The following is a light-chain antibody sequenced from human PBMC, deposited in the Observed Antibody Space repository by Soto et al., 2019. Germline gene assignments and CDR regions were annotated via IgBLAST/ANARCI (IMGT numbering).Light chain of an antibody. CDR3: QQSYSTPT. CDR1: QTTGTW. CDR2: AAS. V-gene: IGKV1-39*01. Sequence: DIQMTQSPSTLSASVGDRVTITFRASQTTGTWLAWYQQKPGKAPKFLIYAASSLQSGVPSRFSGSGSGTDFTLTISSLQPEDFATYYCQQSYSTPTFGQGTKVDIK. J-gene: IGKJ1*01.